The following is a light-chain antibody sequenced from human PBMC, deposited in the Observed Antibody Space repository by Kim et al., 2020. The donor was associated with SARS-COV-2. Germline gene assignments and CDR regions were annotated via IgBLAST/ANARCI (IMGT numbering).Light chain of an antibody. V-gene: IGKV1-5*03. J-gene: IGKJ2*01. CDR1: QGISSW. CDR3: KDYSTYSRS. CDR2: KAS. Sequence: DIQMTQSPSTLSASVGDRVTITCRASQGISSWLAWYQQKPGKAPKLLIYKASSLESGVPSRFSGSGSGTEFTLTISSLQPDDFATYYCKDYSTYSRSFGQGTRLDIK.